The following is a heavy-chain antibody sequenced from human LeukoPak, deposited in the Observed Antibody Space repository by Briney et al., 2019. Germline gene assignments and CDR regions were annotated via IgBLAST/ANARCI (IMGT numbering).Heavy chain of an antibody. J-gene: IGHJ4*02. CDR1: GYTFTSYG. CDR2: IYPGDSDT. D-gene: IGHD5-12*01. V-gene: IGHV5-51*01. Sequence: KVSCKASGYTFTSYGISWVRQAPGQGLEWMGIIYPGDSDTRYSPSFQGQVTISADKSISTAYLQWSSLKASDTAMYYCARRGYSGYDTYYFDYWGQGTLVTVSS. CDR3: ARRGYSGYDTYYFDY.